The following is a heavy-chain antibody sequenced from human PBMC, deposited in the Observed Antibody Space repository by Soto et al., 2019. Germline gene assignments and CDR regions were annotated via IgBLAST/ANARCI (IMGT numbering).Heavy chain of an antibody. D-gene: IGHD3-3*01. CDR3: AREWIFGVVIISNPSGEGDYYGMDV. J-gene: IGHJ6*02. CDR2: IIPIFGTA. Sequence: ASVKVSCKASGGTFSSYAISWVRQAPGQGLEWMGRIIPIFGTASYAQKFQGRVTITRDESTSTAYMELSSLRSEDTAVYYCAREWIFGVVIISNPSGEGDYYGMDVWGQGTTVTVSS. V-gene: IGHV1-69*05. CDR1: GGTFSSYA.